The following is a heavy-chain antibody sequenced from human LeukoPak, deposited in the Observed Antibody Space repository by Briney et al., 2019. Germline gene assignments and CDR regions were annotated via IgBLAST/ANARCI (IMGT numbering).Heavy chain of an antibody. CDR2: ISGSGGST. CDR3: AKDWTPYSSSKKDAFDI. Sequence: GGSLRLSCAASGLIVSSNYMTWVRQAPGKGLEWVSAISGSGGSTYYADSVKGRFTISRDNSKNTLYLQMNSLRAEDTAVYYCAKDWTPYSSSKKDAFDIWGQGTMVTVSS. CDR1: GLIVSSNY. J-gene: IGHJ3*02. V-gene: IGHV3-23*01. D-gene: IGHD6-13*01.